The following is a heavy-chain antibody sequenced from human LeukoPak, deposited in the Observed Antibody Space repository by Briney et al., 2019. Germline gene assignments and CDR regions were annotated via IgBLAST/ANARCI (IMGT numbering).Heavy chain of an antibody. CDR2: IYSGGST. V-gene: IGHV3-66*01. D-gene: IGHD6-19*01. CDR1: GFTVSSNY. Sequence: GGSLRLSCAASGFTVSSNYMSWVRQAPGKGLEWVSVIYSGGSTYYADSVKGRFTISRDNSKNTLYLQMNSLRAEDTAVYYCARGHSSGRYGNRYWGQGTLVTISS. CDR3: ARGHSSGRYGNRY. J-gene: IGHJ4*02.